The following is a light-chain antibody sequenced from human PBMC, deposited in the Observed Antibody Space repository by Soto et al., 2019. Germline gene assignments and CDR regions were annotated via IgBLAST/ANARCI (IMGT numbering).Light chain of an antibody. Sequence: QSVLTQPPSVSAAPGQKVTISCSGSSSNIGGNSVSWYQQFPGTAPKLLIYDDDKRPSGIPDRFSGSKSGTSATLGITGFQTGDEADYYCGSWDSNLSAYVFATGTKVTVL. V-gene: IGLV1-51*01. CDR3: GSWDSNLSAYV. J-gene: IGLJ1*01. CDR1: SSNIGGNS. CDR2: DDD.